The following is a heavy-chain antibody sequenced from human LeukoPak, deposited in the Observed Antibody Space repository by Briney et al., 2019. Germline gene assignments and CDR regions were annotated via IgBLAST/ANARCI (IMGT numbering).Heavy chain of an antibody. Sequence: PGRSLRLSCAASGFTFSSYGMHWVRQAPGKGLEWVAVTSYDGSNKYYADSVKGRFTISRDNSKNTLYLQMNSLRAEDTAVYYCAKDGSGWYYGTDYWGQGTLVTVSS. D-gene: IGHD6-19*01. J-gene: IGHJ4*02. CDR3: AKDGSGWYYGTDY. V-gene: IGHV3-30*18. CDR1: GFTFSSYG. CDR2: TSYDGSNK.